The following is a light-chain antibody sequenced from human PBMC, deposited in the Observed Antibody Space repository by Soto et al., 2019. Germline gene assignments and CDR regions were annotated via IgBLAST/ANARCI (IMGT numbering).Light chain of an antibody. Sequence: TRMTQSPSALSFSPADRVTITCRASQGISSYLAWYQQKPGKAPKLLIYAASTLQSGVPSRFSGSGSGTDFTLTISGLQAEDFAGYYCQQYGSYPRTFGQGTKVDIK. J-gene: IGKJ1*01. CDR1: QGISSY. V-gene: IGKV1-8*01. CDR2: AAS. CDR3: QQYGSYPRT.